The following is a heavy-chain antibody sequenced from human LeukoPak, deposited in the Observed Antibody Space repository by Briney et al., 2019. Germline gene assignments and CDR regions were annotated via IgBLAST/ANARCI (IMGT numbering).Heavy chain of an antibody. CDR2: ISYDGSNK. D-gene: IGHD5-24*01. J-gene: IGHJ4*02. Sequence: GGSLRLSCAASGFTFSSYSLNWVRQAPGKGPEWVAVISYDGSNKYYADSVKGRFTISRDNSKNTLYLQMNSLRAEDTAVYYCAKDFKRYYFDYWGQGTLVTVSS. CDR1: GFTFSSYS. V-gene: IGHV3-30*18. CDR3: AKDFKRYYFDY.